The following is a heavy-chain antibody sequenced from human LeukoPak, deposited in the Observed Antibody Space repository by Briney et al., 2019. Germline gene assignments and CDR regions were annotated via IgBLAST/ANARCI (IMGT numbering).Heavy chain of an antibody. V-gene: IGHV1-69*05. D-gene: IGHD5-12*01. CDR3: ARGLGVATSFDY. J-gene: IGHJ4*02. Sequence: ASVKVSCKASGGTFSSYAISWVRQAPGQGLEWMGEIIPIFGTANYAQKFQGRVTITTDESTSTAYMELSSLRSEDTAVYYCARGLGVATSFDYWGQGTLVTVSS. CDR1: GGTFSSYA. CDR2: IIPIFGTA.